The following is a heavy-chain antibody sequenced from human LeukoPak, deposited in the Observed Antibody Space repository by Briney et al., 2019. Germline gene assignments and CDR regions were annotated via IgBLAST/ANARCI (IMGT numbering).Heavy chain of an antibody. V-gene: IGHV1-2*02. CDR2: INPNSGGT. Sequence: GASVSVSCKASGYTFTGYYMHWVLQAPGQGLEWMGWINPNSGGTNYAQKFQGRVTMTRDTSISTAYMELSRLRSDDTAVYYCARDRPYYFGSGGEKGDMDVWGKGTTVTISS. CDR3: ARDRPYYFGSGGEKGDMDV. D-gene: IGHD3-10*01. CDR1: GYTFTGYY. J-gene: IGHJ6*03.